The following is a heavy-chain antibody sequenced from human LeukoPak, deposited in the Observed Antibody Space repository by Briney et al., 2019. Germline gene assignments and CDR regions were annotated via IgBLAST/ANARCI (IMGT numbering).Heavy chain of an antibody. D-gene: IGHD1-26*01. V-gene: IGHV1-69*13. CDR2: IIPIFGTA. J-gene: IGHJ3*02. CDR1: GGTFSSYA. Sequence: GASVKVSCKASGGTFSSYAISWVRQAPEQGLEWMGGIIPIFGTANYAQKFQGRVTITADESTSTAYMELSSLGSEDTAVYYCARDFNGGSYNIWGQGTMVTVSS. CDR3: ARDFNGGSYNI.